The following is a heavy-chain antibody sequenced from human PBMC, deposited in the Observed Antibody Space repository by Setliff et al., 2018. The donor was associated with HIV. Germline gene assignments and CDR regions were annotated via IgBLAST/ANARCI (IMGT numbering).Heavy chain of an antibody. CDR2: IRYDGSDK. CDR1: GLIFSSYW. V-gene: IGHV3-30*02. Sequence: GGSLRLSCAASGLIFSSYWMSWVRQAPGKGLEWVAFIRYDGSDKYYADSVKGRFTISRDNSKNTLYFQLNSLRVDDTAVYYCARDRGGSYTPLDFWGQGTLVTVSS. D-gene: IGHD1-26*01. J-gene: IGHJ4*02. CDR3: ARDRGGSYTPLDF.